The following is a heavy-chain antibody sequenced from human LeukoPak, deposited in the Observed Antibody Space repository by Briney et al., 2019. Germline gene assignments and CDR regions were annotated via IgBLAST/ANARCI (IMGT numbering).Heavy chain of an antibody. Sequence: PGGSLRLSCAASGFTFSSYSMNWVRQAPGKGLEWVSSISSSSSYIYYADSVKGRFTISRDNSKNTLYLQMNSLRAEDTAVYYCAKDRKIAAAELVGAFDIWGQGTMVTVSS. D-gene: IGHD6-13*01. CDR2: ISSSSSYI. CDR1: GFTFSSYS. V-gene: IGHV3-21*04. J-gene: IGHJ3*02. CDR3: AKDRKIAAAELVGAFDI.